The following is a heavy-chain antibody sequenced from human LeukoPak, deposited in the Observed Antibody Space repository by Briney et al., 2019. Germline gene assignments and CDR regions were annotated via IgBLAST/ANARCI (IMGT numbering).Heavy chain of an antibody. Sequence: GGSLRLSCAASGFPFSDAWMSWVRQARGKGLEWVGRIKSKTDGETTDYAAPVKGRFTISRDDSKNTLYLQMNSLKTEDTAVYFCTTALDIVVVPAAVGENWFDPWGQGTLVTVSS. CDR2: IKSKTDGETT. CDR3: TTALDIVVVPAAVGENWFDP. V-gene: IGHV3-15*01. D-gene: IGHD2-2*03. J-gene: IGHJ5*02. CDR1: GFPFSDAW.